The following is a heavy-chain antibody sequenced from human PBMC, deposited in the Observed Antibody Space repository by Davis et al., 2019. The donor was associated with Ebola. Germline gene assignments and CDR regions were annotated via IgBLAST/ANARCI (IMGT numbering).Heavy chain of an antibody. Sequence: PGGSLRLSCAASGFTFSSYAMHWVRQAPGKGLEWVAVISYDGSNKYYADSVKGRFTISRDNSKNTLYLQMNSLRAEDTAVYYCARWSYYDFWSGQTPGMDVWGQGTTVTVSS. CDR1: GFTFSSYA. J-gene: IGHJ6*02. CDR2: ISYDGSNK. D-gene: IGHD3-3*01. CDR3: ARWSYYDFWSGQTPGMDV. V-gene: IGHV3-30-3*01.